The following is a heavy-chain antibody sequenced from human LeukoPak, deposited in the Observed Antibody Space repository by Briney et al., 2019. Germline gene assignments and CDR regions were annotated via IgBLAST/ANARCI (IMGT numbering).Heavy chain of an antibody. J-gene: IGHJ6*02. Sequence: GGSLRLSCAASGFTFRDYNMNWVRQAPGQGLEWISYITDSGSSIHYADSVNGRFTISRDNAKNSLYLQMNSLRAEDSAVYYCARSIGLTGGGVDVWGRGTTVTVSS. CDR2: ITDSGSSI. CDR3: ARSIGLTGGGVDV. CDR1: GFTFRDYN. V-gene: IGHV3-11*01. D-gene: IGHD3-9*01.